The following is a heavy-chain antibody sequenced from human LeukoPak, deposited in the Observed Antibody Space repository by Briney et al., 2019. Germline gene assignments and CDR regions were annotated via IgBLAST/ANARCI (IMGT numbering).Heavy chain of an antibody. V-gene: IGHV4-59*01. CDR2: IYYSGST. Sequence: PSETLSLTCTVSGGSISSYYWSWIRQPPGKGLEWIGYIYYSGSTNYNPSLKSRVTISVDTSKNQFSLKLSSVTAADTAVYYCARARRDGYNFSPYYFDYWGQGTLVTVSS. J-gene: IGHJ4*02. CDR1: GGSISSYY. CDR3: ARARRDGYNFSPYYFDY. D-gene: IGHD5-24*01.